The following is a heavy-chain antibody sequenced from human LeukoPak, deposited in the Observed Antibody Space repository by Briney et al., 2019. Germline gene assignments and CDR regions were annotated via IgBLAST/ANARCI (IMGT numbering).Heavy chain of an antibody. V-gene: IGHV3-7*04. CDR1: GFRLNNYW. CDR2: VKEDESEK. Sequence: GGSLRLSCAASGFRLNNYWMSWVRQAPGKGLEWVANVKEDESEKYYVDAVKGQFTISRDNDKNSLFLQMNSLRIEDTAVYHCVRGVRTYDYWGQGTLVTVSS. J-gene: IGHJ4*02. CDR3: VRGVRTYDY.